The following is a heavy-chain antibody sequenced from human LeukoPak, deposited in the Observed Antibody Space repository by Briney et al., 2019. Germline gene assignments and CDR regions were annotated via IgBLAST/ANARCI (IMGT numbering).Heavy chain of an antibody. J-gene: IGHJ4*02. CDR1: GYSFTSYW. CDR2: IYPGDSDT. V-gene: IGHV5-51*01. Sequence: GESLKSSCKASGYSFTSYWIGWVRQMPGKGLEWMGIIYPGDSDTRYSPSFQGQVTISADKSISTAYLQWSSLKASDTAMYYCARHSQVDTAITEHFDYWGQGTLVTVSS. CDR3: ARHSQVDTAITEHFDY. D-gene: IGHD5-18*01.